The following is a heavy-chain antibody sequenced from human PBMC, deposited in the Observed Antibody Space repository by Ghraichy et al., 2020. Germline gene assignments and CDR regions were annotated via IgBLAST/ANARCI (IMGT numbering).Heavy chain of an antibody. CDR3: ATQDCSGGSCLLGAFDI. V-gene: IGHV4-34*01. CDR2: INHSGST. CDR1: GGSLSGYY. Sequence: SQTLSLTCAVYGGSLSGYYWSWIRQPPGKGLEWIGEINHSGSTNYNPSLKSRVTISVDTSKNQFSLKLSSVTAADTAVYYCATQDCSGGSCLLGAFDIWGQGTLVTVPS. D-gene: IGHD2-15*01. J-gene: IGHJ3*02.